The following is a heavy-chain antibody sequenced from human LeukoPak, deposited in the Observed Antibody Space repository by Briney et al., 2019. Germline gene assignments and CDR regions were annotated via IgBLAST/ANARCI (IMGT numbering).Heavy chain of an antibody. Sequence: GGSLRLSCAASGFTFSSYSMNWVRQAPGKGLEWVSSISSSSSYIYYADSVKGRFTISRDNAKNSLYLQMNSLRAEDTAVYYCARELRFLEWFGIWGQGTMVTVSS. J-gene: IGHJ3*02. CDR3: ARELRFLEWFGI. CDR2: ISSSSSYI. V-gene: IGHV3-21*01. CDR1: GFTFSSYS. D-gene: IGHD3-3*01.